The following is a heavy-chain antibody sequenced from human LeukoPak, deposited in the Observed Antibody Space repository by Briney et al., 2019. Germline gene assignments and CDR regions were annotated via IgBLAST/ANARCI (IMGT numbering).Heavy chain of an antibody. D-gene: IGHD6-13*01. CDR1: GYTFTSYY. V-gene: IGHV1-46*01. CDR2: INPSGGST. Sequence: GASVKVSCKASGYTFTSYYMHWVRQAPGQGLEWMGIINPSGGSTSYAQKFQGRVTMTRDTSISTAYMELSRLRSDDTAVYYCARCSSSWYEVYWFDPWGQGTLVTVSS. J-gene: IGHJ5*02. CDR3: ARCSSSWYEVYWFDP.